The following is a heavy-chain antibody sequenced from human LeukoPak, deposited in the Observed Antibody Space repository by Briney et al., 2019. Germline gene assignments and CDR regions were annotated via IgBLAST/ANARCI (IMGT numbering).Heavy chain of an antibody. V-gene: IGHV4-39*01. Sequence: SETLSLTCTVSGASISSSTYYWGWIRQPPGKGLEWIGSASYSGNTYYNPSLKSRVTISVDTSKNQFSLKLSSVTAADTAVYYCARQILFHSERWLKFFDYWGQGTLVTVSS. CDR1: GASISSSTYY. D-gene: IGHD5-24*01. CDR3: ARQILFHSERWLKFFDY. CDR2: ASYSGNT. J-gene: IGHJ4*02.